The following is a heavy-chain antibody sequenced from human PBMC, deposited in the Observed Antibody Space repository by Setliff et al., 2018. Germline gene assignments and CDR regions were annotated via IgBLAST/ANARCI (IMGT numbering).Heavy chain of an antibody. J-gene: IGHJ5*02. V-gene: IGHV1-18*01. CDR3: VRGSRSGGKGGYNWFDP. D-gene: IGHD2-15*01. CDR1: GYTFTSYG. Sequence: ASVKVSCKASGYTFTSYGISWVRQAPGQGLEWMGWISTYNGDTDYAQKLQDRLTMTTDTSTSTVYMELRSLRSDDTAVYYCVRGSRSGGKGGYNWFDPWGQGTLVTVSS. CDR2: ISTYNGDT.